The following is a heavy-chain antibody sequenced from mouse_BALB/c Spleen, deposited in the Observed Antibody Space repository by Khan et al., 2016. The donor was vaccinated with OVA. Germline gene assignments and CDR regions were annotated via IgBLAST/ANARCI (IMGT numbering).Heavy chain of an antibody. CDR3: ASGLKYCSFDY. J-gene: IGHJ2*01. CDR2: INTETGES. V-gene: IGHV9-2-1*01. D-gene: IGHD1-3*01. Sequence: QIQLVQSGPELMKPGETVKISCKASGYTFTDYSMHWVKQAPGKGLKWMGWINTETGESTYADDFKGRVAFSVETYDSTAYLQINNHKNEDTATYFCASGLKYCSFDYWGQGTTLTVSS. CDR1: GYTFTDYS.